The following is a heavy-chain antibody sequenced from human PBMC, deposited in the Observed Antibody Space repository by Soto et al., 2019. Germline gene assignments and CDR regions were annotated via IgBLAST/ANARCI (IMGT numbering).Heavy chain of an antibody. V-gene: IGHV4-59*01. J-gene: IGHJ5*02. CDR1: GDSITGSH. Sequence: SETLALTWTGSGDSITGSHWNWIRQPLGKPLEWSGYSYYRGSTNYNPSLKSRLTLSVDTSKTQIFLRLNSVTDADTAVYYCASSAIVGREVNTWFDPWGQGILVTVSS. CDR3: ASSAIVGREVNTWFDP. CDR2: SYYRGST. D-gene: IGHD1-26*01.